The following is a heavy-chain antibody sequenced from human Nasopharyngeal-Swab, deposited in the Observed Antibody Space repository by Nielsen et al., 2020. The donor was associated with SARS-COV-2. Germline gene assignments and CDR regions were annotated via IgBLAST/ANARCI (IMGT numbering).Heavy chain of an antibody. D-gene: IGHD3-22*01. Sequence: GESPKTSCAASGARFSNYSMNWVRQAPGKGLEWVSCIRSTRSSSSYLYYADSVKGRFTIPRDNAKNSLYRQMNRLRAEDTAVYFCAAELDYDSSGYADMDVWGKGTTVTVSS. J-gene: IGHJ6*03. V-gene: IGHV3-21*01. CDR1: GARFSNYS. CDR2: IRSTRSSSSYL. CDR3: AAELDYDSSGYADMDV.